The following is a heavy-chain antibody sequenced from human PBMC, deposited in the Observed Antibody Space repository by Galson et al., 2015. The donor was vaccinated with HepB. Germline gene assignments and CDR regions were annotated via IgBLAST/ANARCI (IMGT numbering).Heavy chain of an antibody. V-gene: IGHV3-23*01. J-gene: IGHJ4*02. CDR1: GFTFSSYD. Sequence: SLRLSCAASGFTFSSYDLNWVRQAPGKGLEWVSTISKNGYNTYYTDSVRGRFTISRDNSKNTLYLQMNSLRAEDTALYYCATYGQRWLVDYWGQVTLVAVSS. CDR3: ATYGQRWLVDY. CDR2: ISKNGYNT. D-gene: IGHD6-19*01.